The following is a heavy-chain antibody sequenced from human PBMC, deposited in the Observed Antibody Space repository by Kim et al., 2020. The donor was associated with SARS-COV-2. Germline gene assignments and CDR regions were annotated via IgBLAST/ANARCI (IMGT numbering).Heavy chain of an antibody. CDR1: GFIFSSFW. CDR2: IKQDGSDK. CDR3: VRGSGSILES. J-gene: IGHJ4*02. D-gene: IGHD6-19*01. Sequence: GGSLRLSCAASGFIFSSFWMHWGRQAPGKGLEWVATIKQDGSDKRYVDSIKGRFTISRDNAKNSLYLQMDSLRAEDTAVYYCVRGSGSILESWGPGTLVTVSS. V-gene: IGHV3-7*02.